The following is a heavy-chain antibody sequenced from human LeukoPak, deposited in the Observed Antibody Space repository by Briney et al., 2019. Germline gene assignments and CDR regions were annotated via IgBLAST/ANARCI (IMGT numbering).Heavy chain of an antibody. J-gene: IGHJ4*02. CDR1: GFTFSGYY. V-gene: IGHV3-11*01. D-gene: IGHD1-26*01. Sequence: GGSLRLSCAASGFTFSGYYMGWIRQAPGKGLEWVSYISSSSSSIYYADSVEGRFTISRDNAKKSLFLQMKSLRVEDTALYYCARESGRSCDFWGQGTLVTVSS. CDR3: ARESGRSCDF. CDR2: ISSSSSSI.